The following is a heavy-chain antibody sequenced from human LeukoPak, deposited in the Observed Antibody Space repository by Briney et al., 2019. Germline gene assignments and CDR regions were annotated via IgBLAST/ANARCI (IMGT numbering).Heavy chain of an antibody. CDR2: ISSNGGST. Sequence: PGGSPRLSCAASGFTFSSYSMHWVRQAPGKGLEYVSAISSNGGSTYYANSVKGRFTISRDNSNNTLFLQMGSLRAEDMAVYYCARTYCSSTSCLVDYWGQGTLVTVSS. CDR1: GFTFSSYS. J-gene: IGHJ4*02. V-gene: IGHV3-64*01. CDR3: ARTYCSSTSCLVDY. D-gene: IGHD2-2*01.